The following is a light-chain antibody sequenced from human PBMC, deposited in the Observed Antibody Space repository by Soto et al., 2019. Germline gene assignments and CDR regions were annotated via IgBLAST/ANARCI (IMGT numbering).Light chain of an antibody. Sequence: QSVLTQPPSAVGAPGQRVTISCSGSSSNIGSNTVNWYQQVAGAPPKLLIFSNNQRPSGVPGRFSGSRSGPSASLAISGLQSEDEGDYHCAAWDESLKAVVFGGGTKVTVL. CDR1: SSNIGSNT. V-gene: IGLV1-44*01. CDR3: AAWDESLKAVV. CDR2: SNN. J-gene: IGLJ2*01.